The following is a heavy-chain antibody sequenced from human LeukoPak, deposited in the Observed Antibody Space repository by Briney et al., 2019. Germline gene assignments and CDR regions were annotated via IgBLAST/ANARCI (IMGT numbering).Heavy chain of an antibody. CDR3: ARGRTGYHLLPTKKDYSYYYVDV. CDR1: GYSISSGYY. D-gene: IGHD2-2*01. CDR2: IYHSGST. J-gene: IGHJ6*03. V-gene: IGHV4-38-2*02. Sequence: KSSETLSLTCTVSGYSISSGYYWGWIRQPPGKGLEWIGSIYHSGSTYYNPSLKSRVTISVDTSKNQFSLKLRSVTAADTAVYYCARGRTGYHLLPTKKDYSYYYVDVWDKGTTVTVSS.